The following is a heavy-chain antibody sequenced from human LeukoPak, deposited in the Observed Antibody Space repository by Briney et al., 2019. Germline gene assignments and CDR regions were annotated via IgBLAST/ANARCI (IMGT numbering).Heavy chain of an antibody. CDR2: ISGSGGST. CDR1: GFTFNYA. V-gene: IGHV3-23*01. CDR3: AKHADSSGRPRAGFDH. D-gene: IGHD3-22*01. J-gene: IGHJ4*02. Sequence: PGGSLRLSCAASGFTFNYAMTWARQPPGKGLEWVSAISGSGGSTYYADSVKGRFTISKDNPKNTLYLLMSSLRPEDTAVYYCAKHADSSGRPRAGFDHWGQGTLVTVSS.